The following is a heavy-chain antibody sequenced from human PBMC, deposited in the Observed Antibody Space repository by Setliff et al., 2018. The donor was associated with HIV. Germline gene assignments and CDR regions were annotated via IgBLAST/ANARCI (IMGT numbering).Heavy chain of an antibody. CDR2: ISSSGSSK. V-gene: IGHV3-48*04. J-gene: IGHJ4*02. CDR1: GFLLTDYN. Sequence: GGSLRLSCAVSGFLLTDYNMNWVRQAPGKGLEWVSYISSSGSSKYYVDSVKGRFTTSRDNSKNSLYLQMNSLRAEDTAVYYCATRRGGGRHYFDYWGQGSLVTVSS. CDR3: ATRRGGGRHYFDY. D-gene: IGHD3-16*01.